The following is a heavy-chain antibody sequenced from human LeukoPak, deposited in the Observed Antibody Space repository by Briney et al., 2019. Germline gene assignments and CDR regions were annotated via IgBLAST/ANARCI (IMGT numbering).Heavy chain of an antibody. J-gene: IGHJ4*02. CDR3: ARDEAVGAPFDY. CDR2: ITSDGSST. Sequence: GGSLRLSCAASGFTFNNYWMHWVRQAPGTGLVWVSRITSDGSSTSYADSVKGRFTISRDNAKNTLYLQMNSLRAEDTAVYYCARDEAVGAPFDYWGQGTLVTVSP. D-gene: IGHD1-26*01. V-gene: IGHV3-74*01. CDR1: GFTFNNYW.